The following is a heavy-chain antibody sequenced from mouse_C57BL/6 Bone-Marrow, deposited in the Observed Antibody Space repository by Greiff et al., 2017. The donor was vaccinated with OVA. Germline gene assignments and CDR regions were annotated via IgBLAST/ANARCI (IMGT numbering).Heavy chain of an antibody. V-gene: IGHV1-55*01. CDR3: ARKGLLREGNYAMDY. CDR1: GYTFTSYW. CDR2: IYPGSGST. Sequence: QVQLQQPGAELVKPGASVKMSCKASGYTFTSYWITWVKQRPGQGLEWIGDIYPGSGSTNYNEKFKSKATLTVDTSSSTAYMQLSSLTSEDSAVYYCARKGLLREGNYAMDYWGQGTSVTVSS. J-gene: IGHJ4*01. D-gene: IGHD1-1*01.